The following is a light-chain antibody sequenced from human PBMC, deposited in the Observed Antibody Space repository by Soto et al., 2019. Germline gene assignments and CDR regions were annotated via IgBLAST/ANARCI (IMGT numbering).Light chain of an antibody. CDR1: QSVSSSY. J-gene: IGKJ2*01. CDR2: GAS. CDR3: PKSGSLPLYT. V-gene: IGKV3-20*01. Sequence: EIVLTQSPGTLSLSPGERATLSCRASQSVSSSYLAWYQQKPGQAPRLLIYGASSRATGIPDRFSGSGSGTDFTLTLSTLEPEDFAVYYIPKSGSLPLYTFGQGTKRESK.